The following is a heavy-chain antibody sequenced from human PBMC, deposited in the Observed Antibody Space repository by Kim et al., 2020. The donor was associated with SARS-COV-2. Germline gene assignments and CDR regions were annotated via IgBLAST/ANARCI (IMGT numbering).Heavy chain of an antibody. CDR2: ISSYTYI. Sequence: GGSLRLSCAASGFIFSSYTMNWVRQAPGKGLEWVSSISSYTYIYYADSVKGRFTISRDNVKNSLYLQMNSLRAEDTAVYYCARGANSEDYWGQGTLVTVSS. CDR3: ARGANSEDY. V-gene: IGHV3-21*01. CDR1: GFIFSSYT. D-gene: IGHD7-27*01. J-gene: IGHJ4*02.